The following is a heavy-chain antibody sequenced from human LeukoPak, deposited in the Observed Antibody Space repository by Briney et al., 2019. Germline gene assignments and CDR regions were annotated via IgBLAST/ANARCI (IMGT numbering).Heavy chain of an antibody. CDR2: IIPIFGTP. CDR3: ARGDTLYGSSAHAGY. D-gene: IGHD6-13*01. V-gene: IGHV1-69*06. J-gene: IGHJ4*02. CDR1: GGTFSSYA. Sequence: ASVKVSCKASGGTFSSYAISWVRQAPGQGLEWMGGIIPIFGTPNYAQNFQGRVTITADTSTNTAYKELSSLRSGDTAVYYCARGDTLYGSSAHAGYWGQGTLVTVSS.